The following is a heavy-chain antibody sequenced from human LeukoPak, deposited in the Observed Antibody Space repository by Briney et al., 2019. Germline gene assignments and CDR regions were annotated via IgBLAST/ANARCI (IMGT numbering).Heavy chain of an antibody. CDR1: GFTFSSYA. D-gene: IGHD6-13*01. CDR2: LYRGGNT. CDR3: ARDSTSSWYHDH. V-gene: IGHV3-23*03. Sequence: GGSLRLSCAASGFTFSSYAMNWVRQAPGKGLEWVSALYRGGNTYYADSVKGRFTISRDNSKNTLFLQMNSLRAADTAVYYCARDSTSSWYHDHWGQGTLVTVSS. J-gene: IGHJ5*02.